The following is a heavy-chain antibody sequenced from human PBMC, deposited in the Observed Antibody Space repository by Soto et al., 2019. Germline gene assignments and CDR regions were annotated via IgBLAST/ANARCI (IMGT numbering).Heavy chain of an antibody. J-gene: IGHJ4*02. D-gene: IGHD2-15*01. CDR2: VSAYNRNT. V-gene: IGHV1-18*01. CDR1: GFTFTKYG. CDR3: ARDYPHSNEIVVDVAAPEYDY. Sequence: QVQLVQSGAEVRTPGASVKVSCKASGFTFTKYGVAWVRQAPGQGLEYMGWVSAYNRNTNYAQKLQGRVTMTTDTSTSTAYMDLRSLRSDDTAVYYCARDYPHSNEIVVDVAAPEYDYWGQGTLVTVSS.